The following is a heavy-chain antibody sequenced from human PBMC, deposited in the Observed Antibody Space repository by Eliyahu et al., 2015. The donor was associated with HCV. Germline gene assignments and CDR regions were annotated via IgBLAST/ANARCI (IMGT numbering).Heavy chain of an antibody. CDR3: AKDRDWGSVSHEYYFEH. D-gene: IGHD3-10*01. CDR2: IRYDGSQK. V-gene: IGHV3-30*02. Sequence: AASGFTFRIFGIHWVRQAPGKGLEWMAFIRYDGSQKYYADSVEGRFSISRDNSKNMVYLQMNGLTTDDTAVYYCAKDRDWGSVSHEYYFEHWGQGDLVTVSS. CDR1: GFTFRIFG. J-gene: IGHJ4*02.